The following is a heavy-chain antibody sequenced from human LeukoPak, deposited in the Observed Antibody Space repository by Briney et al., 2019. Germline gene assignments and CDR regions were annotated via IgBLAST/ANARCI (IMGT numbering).Heavy chain of an antibody. V-gene: IGHV1-2*02. CDR3: ARIGGSNFFDY. CDR1: GYTFTGYY. J-gene: IGHJ4*02. Sequence: GASVKVSCKTSGYTFTGYYMHWVRQAPGQGLEWMGWINPNSGDTNYAQKFQGRVTMTRDTSISTAYMELSRLRSDDTAVYYCARIGGSNFFDYWGQGTLITVSS. D-gene: IGHD3-10*01. CDR2: INPNSGDT.